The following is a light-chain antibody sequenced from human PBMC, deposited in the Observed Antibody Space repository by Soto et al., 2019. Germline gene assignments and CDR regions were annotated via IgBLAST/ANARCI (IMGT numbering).Light chain of an antibody. CDR1: QNIDSKY. J-gene: IGKJ1*01. CDR2: GAS. V-gene: IGKV3-20*01. CDR3: QQYGSLSWT. Sequence: EIVLTQSPGTLSLSPGERATLSCRASQNIDSKYLAGYQQRPGKAPRIIIFGASGRATGIPDRFSGSGSGTDFTLTISRLEPEDFAVYYCQQYGSLSWTFGQGTKVETK.